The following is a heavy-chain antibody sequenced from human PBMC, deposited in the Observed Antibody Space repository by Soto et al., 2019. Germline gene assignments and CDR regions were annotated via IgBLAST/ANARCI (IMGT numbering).Heavy chain of an antibody. CDR2: ISGSGGST. D-gene: IGHD6-19*01. V-gene: IGHV3-23*01. CDR3: AKAGGSGWYYFDY. CDR1: GFSFTNAW. Sequence: GGSLRLSCAASGFSFTNAWMNWVRQAPGKGLEWVSAISGSGGSTYYADSVKGRFTISRDNSKNTLYLQMNSLRAEDTAVYYCAKAGGSGWYYFDYWGQGTLVTVSS. J-gene: IGHJ4*02.